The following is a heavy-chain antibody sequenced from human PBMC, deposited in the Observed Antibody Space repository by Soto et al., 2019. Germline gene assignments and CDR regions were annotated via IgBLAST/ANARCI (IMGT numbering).Heavy chain of an antibody. CDR1: CGSFSGYY. J-gene: IGHJ6*02. D-gene: IGHD3-10*01. Sequence: SETLSLTCAVYCGSFSGYYWSWIRQPPGKGLEWVGEINHSGSTNYNPSLKSRVTISVVTSKNQCSLKLNSVTAADTAVYYCARGPNYYGSGSYGGGYYYGMNVWGQGPPVTVSS. V-gene: IGHV4-34*01. CDR3: ARGPNYYGSGSYGGGYYYGMNV. CDR2: INHSGST.